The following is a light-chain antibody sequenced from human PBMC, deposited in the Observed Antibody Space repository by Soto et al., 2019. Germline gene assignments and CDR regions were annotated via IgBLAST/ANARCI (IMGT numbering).Light chain of an antibody. J-gene: IGKJ1*01. CDR2: WAS. CDR3: QQYYSGRT. CDR1: QSLLHRNGYNY. Sequence: DIVVTQSPLSLPVTPGEPASITCGSSQSLLHRNGYNYVEWYLQRPGQSPNLLISWASTRESGVPDRFSGSGSGTDFTLTISSLQAEDVATYYCQQYYSGRTFGQGTKVDI. V-gene: IGKV2-28*01.